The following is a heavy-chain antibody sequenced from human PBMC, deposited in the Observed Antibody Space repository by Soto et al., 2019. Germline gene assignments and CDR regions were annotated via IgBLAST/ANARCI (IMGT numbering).Heavy chain of an antibody. CDR3: ARDLNYYDSSHNGVS. J-gene: IGHJ5*02. Sequence: SVKVSCKASGGTFSSYAISWVRQAPGQGLEWMGGIIPIFGTATYAQKFQGRDTITADESTSTAYMELSSLRSEDTAVDYCARDLNYYDSSHNGVSWGQGTLVTVSS. CDR2: IIPIFGTA. D-gene: IGHD3-22*01. CDR1: GGTFSSYA. V-gene: IGHV1-69*13.